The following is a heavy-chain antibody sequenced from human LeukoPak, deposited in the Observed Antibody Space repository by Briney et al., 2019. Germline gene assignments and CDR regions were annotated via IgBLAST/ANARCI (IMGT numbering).Heavy chain of an antibody. Sequence: SETLSLTCTVSGGSISSINYYWGWIRQPPGKGLGWIGSIYHSGNTYYNPSLKSRVTISVDTAKNQFSLKMNSVTATDTAVYYCARVRLPDGNAYGDYAFDYWGQGTLLTVSS. D-gene: IGHD4-17*01. CDR2: IYHSGNT. V-gene: IGHV4-39*07. CDR1: GGSISSINYY. J-gene: IGHJ4*02. CDR3: ARVRLPDGNAYGDYAFDY.